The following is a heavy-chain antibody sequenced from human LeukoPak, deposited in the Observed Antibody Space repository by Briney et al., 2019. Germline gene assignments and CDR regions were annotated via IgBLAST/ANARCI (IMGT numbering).Heavy chain of an antibody. D-gene: IGHD4-17*01. CDR2: ISDGGWT. Sequence: GGSLRLSCAASALPPSNYAMSWVRQAPGKGLEWVSSISDGGWTAYTDPVKGRFFISRETATNTLYLQMNSLRVEDTAVYYCAKECDYGNTSHMPCYWGQGTLVTVSS. CDR1: ALPPSNYA. CDR3: AKECDYGNTSHMPCY. V-gene: IGHV3-23*01. J-gene: IGHJ4*02.